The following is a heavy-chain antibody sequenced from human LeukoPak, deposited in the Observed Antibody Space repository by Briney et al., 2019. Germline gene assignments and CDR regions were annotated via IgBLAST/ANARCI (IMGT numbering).Heavy chain of an antibody. CDR1: GGSINRVSFY. CDR3: ARDQNLGGDYWYFDL. Sequence: SQTLSLTCIVSGGSINRVSFYWTWILHPAWKGLEGIWRISTSGSTNYTPSLKSRVTISIDTSKNQFSLKLSSATAADTAVYYCARDQNLGGDYWYFDLWGRGTLVTVSS. CDR2: ISTSGST. V-gene: IGHV4-61*02. D-gene: IGHD1-7*01. J-gene: IGHJ2*01.